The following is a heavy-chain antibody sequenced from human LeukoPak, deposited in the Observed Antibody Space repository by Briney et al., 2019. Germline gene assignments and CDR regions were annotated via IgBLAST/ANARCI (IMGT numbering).Heavy chain of an antibody. CDR2: ISYSGST. CDR3: ARAFRMTTVDR. D-gene: IGHD4-23*01. CDR1: GGSISSSSYY. J-gene: IGHJ4*02. V-gene: IGHV4-39*07. Sequence: SETLSLTCTVSGGSISSSSYYWGWIRQPPGKGLEWIGSISYSGSTYYNPSLKSRVTISVDTSKNQFSLKLSSVTAADTAVYYCARAFRMTTVDRWGQGTLVTVSS.